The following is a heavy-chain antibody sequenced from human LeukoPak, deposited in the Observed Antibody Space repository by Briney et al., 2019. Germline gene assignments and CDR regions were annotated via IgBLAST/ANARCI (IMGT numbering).Heavy chain of an antibody. Sequence: ASVKVSCKASGYTFTSYGISWVRQAPGQGLEWMGWISGYNGNTDYVEKFQGSVTMTAGTSTTTVYMELRSLRSDDTAIYYCARATYCTSTSCYVPFDYWGQGTLVTVSS. CDR2: ISGYNGNT. CDR1: GYTFTSYG. J-gene: IGHJ4*02. D-gene: IGHD2-2*01. CDR3: ARATYCTSTSCYVPFDY. V-gene: IGHV1-18*01.